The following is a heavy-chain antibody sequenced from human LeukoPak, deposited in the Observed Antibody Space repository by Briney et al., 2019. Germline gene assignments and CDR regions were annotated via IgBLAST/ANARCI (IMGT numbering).Heavy chain of an antibody. V-gene: IGHV4-59*08. CDR1: GGSISSYY. CDR2: IYYSGST. J-gene: IGHJ6*02. Sequence: PSETLSLTCTVSGGSISSYYWSWIRQPPGKGLEWIGYIYYSGSTNYNPSLKSRVTISVDTSENQFSLKLSSVTAADTAVYYCARHKGSEGYYYYGMDVWGQGTTVTVSS. CDR3: ARHKGSEGYYYYGMDV. D-gene: IGHD3-10*01.